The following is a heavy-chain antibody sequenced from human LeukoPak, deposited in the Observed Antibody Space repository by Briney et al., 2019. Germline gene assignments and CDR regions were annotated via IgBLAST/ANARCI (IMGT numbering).Heavy chain of an antibody. J-gene: IGHJ4*02. Sequence: ASVKVSCKASSDSFSKYGFAWVRQAPGQGLQWMGWTSADSAKTYYAQNFQARVTMTEDTSTDTAYTELSSLRSEDTAVYYCATGTARFSPLDYWGQGTLVTVSS. CDR3: ATGTARFSPLDY. CDR1: SDSFSKYG. V-gene: IGHV1-18*01. D-gene: IGHD6-6*01. CDR2: TSADSAKT.